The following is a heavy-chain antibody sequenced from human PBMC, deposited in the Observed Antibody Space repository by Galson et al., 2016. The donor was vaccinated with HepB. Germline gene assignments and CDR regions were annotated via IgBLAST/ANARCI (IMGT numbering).Heavy chain of an antibody. CDR3: AKLTENYYDSSGYFDY. D-gene: IGHD3-22*01. CDR2: ISAYNGDT. V-gene: IGHV1-18*01. J-gene: IGHJ4*01. CDR1: GYTFTTYG. Sequence: SCKASGYTFTTYGISWVRQAPGQGLEWMGWISAYNGDTNYAQKLQGRVTMTTDTSTSTAYMELRSLRSDDTAGYYCAKLTENYYDSSGYFDYWGHGTLVTVSS.